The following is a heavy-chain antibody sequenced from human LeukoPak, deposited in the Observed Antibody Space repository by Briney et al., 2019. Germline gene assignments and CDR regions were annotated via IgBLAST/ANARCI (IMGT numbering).Heavy chain of an antibody. J-gene: IGHJ6*03. CDR1: GFTFSSYN. D-gene: IGHD3-10*01. V-gene: IGHV3-21*01. CDR2: ISSSSSYI. Sequence: GGSLRLSCAASGFTFSSYNMNWVRQAPGRGLEWVSSISSSSSYIYYTDSVKGRFTISRDNAKNSLYLQMNSLRAEDTAVYHCARGQAGEYYYYYYMDVWGKGTTVTISS. CDR3: ARGQAGEYYYYYYMDV.